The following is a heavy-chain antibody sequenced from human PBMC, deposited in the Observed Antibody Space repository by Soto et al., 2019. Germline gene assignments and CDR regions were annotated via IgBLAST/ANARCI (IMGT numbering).Heavy chain of an antibody. CDR1: GGSISSSSYY. CDR2: IYYSGST. CDR3: ARPYDSSGYLGY. D-gene: IGHD3-22*01. Sequence: SETLSLTCTVSGGSISSSSYYWGWIRQPPGKGLEWIGSIYYSGSTYYNPSLKSRVTTSVDTSKNQFSLKLSSVTAADTAVYYCARPYDSSGYLGYWGQGTLVTVSS. V-gene: IGHV4-39*01. J-gene: IGHJ4*02.